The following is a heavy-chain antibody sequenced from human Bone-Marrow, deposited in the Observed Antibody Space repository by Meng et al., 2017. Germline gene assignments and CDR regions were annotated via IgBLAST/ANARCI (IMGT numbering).Heavy chain of an antibody. Sequence: ASVKVSCKASGYTFSDYYIHWVRQAPGQGLEWMGRINPNGGDTRFGENFQGRVTLTRDTSISTVHMDLSGPTSDDTAVYYCARDFRIHGSYSFDYWGQGTLVTVSS. CDR3: ARDFRIHGSYSFDY. CDR1: GYTFSDYY. J-gene: IGHJ4*02. D-gene: IGHD1-14*01. V-gene: IGHV1-2*06. CDR2: INPNGGDT.